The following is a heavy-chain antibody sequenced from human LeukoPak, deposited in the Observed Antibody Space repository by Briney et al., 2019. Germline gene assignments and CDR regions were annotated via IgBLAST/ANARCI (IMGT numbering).Heavy chain of an antibody. J-gene: IGHJ4*02. V-gene: IGHV3-21*01. Sequence: GGSLRLSCAASGFTLSSYSMNWVRQAPGKGLEWVSSISSSSSYIYYADSVKGRFTISRDNAKNSLYLQMNSLRAEDTAVYYCARIDGWELLANFDYWGQGTLVTVSS. CDR3: ARIDGWELLANFDY. D-gene: IGHD1-26*01. CDR2: ISSSSSYI. CDR1: GFTLSSYS.